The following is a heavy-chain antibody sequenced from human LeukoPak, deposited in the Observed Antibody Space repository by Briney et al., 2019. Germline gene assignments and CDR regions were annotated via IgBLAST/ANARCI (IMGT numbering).Heavy chain of an antibody. CDR2: IAYSGHT. J-gene: IGHJ4*02. CDR3: ARVTGYMIEDYFDY. V-gene: IGHV4-59*01. CDR1: GGSFSGYY. Sequence: PAETLSLTRAVYGGSFSGYYWSWIRQPPGKGLEWSGYIAYSGHTNYNPSLKSRVTISVDTSKNHFSLKLSSVTGADTAVYYCARVTGYMIEDYFDYWGQGTLVTVSS. D-gene: IGHD3-22*01.